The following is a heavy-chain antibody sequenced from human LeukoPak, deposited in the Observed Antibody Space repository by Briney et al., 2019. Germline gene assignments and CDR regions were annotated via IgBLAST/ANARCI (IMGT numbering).Heavy chain of an antibody. Sequence: GGSLRLSCAASGFTFSYYWMTWVRQAPGKGLEWVANINQDGSDKYYVDSVKGRFTIFRDNAKNSLYLQMNSLRVEDTAVYYCARDRRIVAYDAFDIWGPGTMVTVSS. CDR3: ARDRRIVAYDAFDI. V-gene: IGHV3-7*01. CDR1: GFTFSYYW. D-gene: IGHD5-12*01. J-gene: IGHJ3*02. CDR2: INQDGSDK.